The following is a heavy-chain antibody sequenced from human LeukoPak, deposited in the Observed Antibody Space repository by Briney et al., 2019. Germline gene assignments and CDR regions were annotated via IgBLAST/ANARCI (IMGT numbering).Heavy chain of an antibody. V-gene: IGHV3-48*01. J-gene: IGHJ4*02. CDR1: GFTFSSYS. CDR2: ISSSSSTI. Sequence: GGSLRLSCAASGFTFSSYSMNWVRQAPGKGLEWVSYISSSSSTIYYADSVKGRFTISRDNAKNSLYLQMNSLRVEDTAVYYCTRDSGRFRLDYWGQGILVTVSS. D-gene: IGHD6-19*01. CDR3: TRDSGRFRLDY.